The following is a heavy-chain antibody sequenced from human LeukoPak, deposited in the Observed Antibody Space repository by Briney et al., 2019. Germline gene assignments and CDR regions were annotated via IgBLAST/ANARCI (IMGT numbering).Heavy chain of an antibody. V-gene: IGHV5-51*01. CDR3: ATWEYSSSTMDV. Sequence: GESLKISCKGSGYTVTSYWIAWVRQMPGKGLEWMGTIYPYDSTTRYSPSFQGQVTISGDKSSSTSYVQWRSLKASDTAMNCATWEYSSSTMDVWGKGTTVTVSS. CDR2: IYPYDSTT. D-gene: IGHD6-6*01. CDR1: GYTVTSYW. J-gene: IGHJ6*03.